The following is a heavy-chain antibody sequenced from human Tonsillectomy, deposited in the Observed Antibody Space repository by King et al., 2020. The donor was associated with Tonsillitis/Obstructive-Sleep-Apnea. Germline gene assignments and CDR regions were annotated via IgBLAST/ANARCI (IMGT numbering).Heavy chain of an antibody. V-gene: IGHV3-30*04. CDR3: AREGGYSNYLDY. CDR2: ISYVGSNK. J-gene: IGHJ4*02. CDR1: GFTFSSYA. Sequence: VQLVESGGGVVQPGRSLRLSCAASGFTFSSYAMHWVRQAPGKGLEWVAVISYVGSNKYYADSVKGRFTISRDNSKNTLYLQMNSLRAEDTAVYYCAREGGYSNYLDYWGQGTLVTVSS. D-gene: IGHD4-11*01.